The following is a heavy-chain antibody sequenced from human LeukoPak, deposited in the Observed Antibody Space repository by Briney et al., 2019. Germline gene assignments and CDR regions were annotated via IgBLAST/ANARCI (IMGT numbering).Heavy chain of an antibody. CDR2: IIPIFGTA. Sequence: SVKVSCKASGGTFSSYAISWVRQAPGQGLEWMGGIIPIFGTANYAPKFQGRVTITADESTSTAYMELSSLRSEDTAVYYCARRYYYDSSGYYHYWGQGTLVTVSS. CDR3: ARRYYYDSSGYYHY. CDR1: GGTFSSYA. J-gene: IGHJ4*02. D-gene: IGHD3-22*01. V-gene: IGHV1-69*13.